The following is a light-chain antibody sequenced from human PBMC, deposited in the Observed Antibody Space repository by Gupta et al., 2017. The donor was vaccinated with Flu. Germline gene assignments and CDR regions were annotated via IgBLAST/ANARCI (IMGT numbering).Light chain of an antibody. CDR1: QSVSSN. CDR3: QQDNNWPLT. Sequence: PAILLVSPGESATLSCRASQSVSSNLAWYQQKPGQAPRLLIYGASTRATGIPARFSGSGSGTEFTLTISSLQSEDFAVYYCQQDNNWPLTFGGGTKVEIK. J-gene: IGKJ4*01. V-gene: IGKV3-15*01. CDR2: GAS.